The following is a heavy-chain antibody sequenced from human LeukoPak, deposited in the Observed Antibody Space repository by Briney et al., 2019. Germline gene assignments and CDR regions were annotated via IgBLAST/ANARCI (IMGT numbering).Heavy chain of an antibody. CDR2: ISAYNGNT. V-gene: IGHV1-18*01. Sequence: ASVKVSCKASGYTFTSYGISWVRQAPGQGLEWMGWISAYNGNTNYAQKLQGRVTMTTDTSTSTAYMELRSLRSDDTAVYYCARGVTAQIVVVPAAIPNNYYYYMDVWGKGTTVTVSS. CDR3: ARGVTAQIVVVPAAIPNNYYYYMDV. J-gene: IGHJ6*03. D-gene: IGHD2-2*02. CDR1: GYTFTSYG.